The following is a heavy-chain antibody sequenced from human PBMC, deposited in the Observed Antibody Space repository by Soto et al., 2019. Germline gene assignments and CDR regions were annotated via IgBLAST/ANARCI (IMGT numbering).Heavy chain of an antibody. CDR2: ISAYNGNT. CDR3: ARVYCSGGSCYSYNWFDP. D-gene: IGHD2-15*01. V-gene: IGHV1-18*01. J-gene: IGHJ5*02. CDR1: GYTFTSYG. Sequence: ASVKASCKASGYTFTSYGISWVRQAPGEGLEWMGWISAYNGNTNYAQKLQGRVTMTTDTSTSTAYMELRSLRSDDTAVYYCARVYCSGGSCYSYNWFDPWGQGTLVTVSS.